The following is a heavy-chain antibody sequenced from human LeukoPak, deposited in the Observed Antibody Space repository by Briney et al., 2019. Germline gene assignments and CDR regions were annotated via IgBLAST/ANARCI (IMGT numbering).Heavy chain of an antibody. V-gene: IGHV3-7*01. D-gene: IGHD3-22*01. J-gene: IGHJ4*02. CDR1: GFTFSSCW. Sequence: PGGSLRLSCAASGFTFSSCWMSWVRQAPGKGLEWVANIKQDGSEKYYVDSVKGRFTISRDNAKNSLYLQMNSLRAEDTAVYNCARVYGDYYGEASFDYWGQGTLVTVSS. CDR2: IKQDGSEK. CDR3: ARVYGDYYGEASFDY.